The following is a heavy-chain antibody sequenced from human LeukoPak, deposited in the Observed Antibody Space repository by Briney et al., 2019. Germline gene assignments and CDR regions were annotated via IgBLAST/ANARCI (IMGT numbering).Heavy chain of an antibody. D-gene: IGHD2-15*01. Sequence: GGSLRLSCAASGFTFSTYDMHWVRQATGKGLEWVSAIGPRGDTYYAGSVQGRFTISRENAKNSLYLQMNSLGAGYTAVYYCARDACSGGRCYHDFWGQGILVTVSS. CDR2: IGPRGDT. J-gene: IGHJ4*02. CDR1: GFTFSTYD. V-gene: IGHV3-13*01. CDR3: ARDACSGGRCYHDF.